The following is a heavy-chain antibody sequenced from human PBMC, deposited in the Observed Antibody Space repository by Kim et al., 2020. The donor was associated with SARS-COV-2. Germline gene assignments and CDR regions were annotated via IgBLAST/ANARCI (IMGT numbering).Heavy chain of an antibody. D-gene: IGHD2-21*02. V-gene: IGHV4-31*03. CDR1: GGSISSGGYY. Sequence: SETLSRTCTVSGGSISSGGYYWSWIRQHPGKGLEWIGYIYYSGSTYYNPSLKSRVTISVDTSKNQFSLKLSSVTAADTAVYYCARCGVTAIFDYWGQGTLVTVSS. CDR3: ARCGVTAIFDY. CDR2: IYYSGST. J-gene: IGHJ4*02.